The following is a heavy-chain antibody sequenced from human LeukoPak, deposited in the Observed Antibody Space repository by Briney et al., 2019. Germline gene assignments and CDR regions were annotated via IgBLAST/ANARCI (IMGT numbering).Heavy chain of an antibody. V-gene: IGHV3-15*04. CDR1: GFTFSNAW. Sequence: GGSLRLSCAGSGFTFSNAWMSWVRQAPEKGLEWVGRMESKSDGGSTDYAAPVKGRFTISRDDSKNTLFLQINSLKTEDTAVYYCTTLDGDYAPDYWGQGTLVTVSS. CDR2: MESKSDGGST. J-gene: IGHJ4*02. D-gene: IGHD4-17*01. CDR3: TTLDGDYAPDY.